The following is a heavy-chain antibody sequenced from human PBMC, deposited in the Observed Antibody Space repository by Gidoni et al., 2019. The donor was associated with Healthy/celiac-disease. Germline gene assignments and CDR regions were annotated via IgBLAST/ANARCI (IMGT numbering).Heavy chain of an antibody. CDR3: ARRVNSYGFYYYYYMDV. D-gene: IGHD5-18*01. CDR1: GYTFTSYD. J-gene: IGHJ6*03. CDR2: MNPNSGNT. Sequence: QVQLVQSGAEVKKPGASVKVSCKASGYTFTSYDINWVRQATGQGLEWMGWMNPNSGNTGYAQKFQGRVTMTRNTSISTAYMELSSLRSEDTAVYYCARRVNSYGFYYYYYMDVWGKGTTVTVSS. V-gene: IGHV1-8*01.